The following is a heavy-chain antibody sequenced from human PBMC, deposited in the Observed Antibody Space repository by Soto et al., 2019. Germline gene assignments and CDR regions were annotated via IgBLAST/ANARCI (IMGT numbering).Heavy chain of an antibody. Sequence: GGSLRLSCAASGFTFRTYAMSWVRQAPGKGLEWVSGISNSGADTYYADSVKGRFTVSRDNPKNTLFLQMNSLRDEDTAVYYCTRGLVDSSPPYTYHGMDVWGQGTTVTVSS. CDR3: TRGLVDSSPPYTYHGMDV. CDR1: GFTFRTYA. D-gene: IGHD3-9*01. J-gene: IGHJ6*02. V-gene: IGHV3-23*01. CDR2: ISNSGADT.